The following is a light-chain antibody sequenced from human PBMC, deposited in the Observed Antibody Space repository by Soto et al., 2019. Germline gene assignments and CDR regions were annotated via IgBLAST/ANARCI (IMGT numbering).Light chain of an antibody. V-gene: IGKV3-20*01. CDR1: QSVTNSY. J-gene: IGKJ1*01. CDR3: HQYARSPRT. CDR2: GAS. Sequence: EILLTQSPGTLSLSPGERATLSCRASQSVTNSYFAWYQQKLGQAPRLLIYGASNRATGIPDRFSASGSGTDVTLTISRREPEDFAVYYCHQYARSPRTFGQGTKVEIK.